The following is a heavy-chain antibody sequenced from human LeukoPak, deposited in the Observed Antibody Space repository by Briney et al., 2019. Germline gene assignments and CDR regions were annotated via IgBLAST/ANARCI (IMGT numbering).Heavy chain of an antibody. CDR3: TSRLRERFDS. V-gene: IGHV5-51*01. CDR2: LYPGDSDT. J-gene: IGHJ4*02. CDR1: GCSFPNYW. D-gene: IGHD5-12*01. Sequence: GESLKISCKGSGCSFPNYWIGWVRQMPGKGLEWLGILYPGDSDTRYSPSFQGQVTISADKSISTAYLQWSSLKASDTAMYYYTSRLRERFDSWGQGTLVTVSS.